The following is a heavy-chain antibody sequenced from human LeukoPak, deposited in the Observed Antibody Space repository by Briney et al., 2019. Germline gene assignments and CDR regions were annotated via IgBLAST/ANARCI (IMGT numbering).Heavy chain of an antibody. CDR2: ISSSGSTI. Sequence: PGGSLRLSCEASGFTFSDYYMSWIRQAPGKGLEWVSYISSSGSTIYYADSVKGRFTISRDNAKNSLYLQMNSLRAEDTAVYYCARELVLCSGGSCYSINWDDVTNGMDVWGQGTTVTVSS. CDR1: GFTFSDYY. J-gene: IGHJ6*02. D-gene: IGHD2-15*01. CDR3: ARELVLCSGGSCYSINWDDVTNGMDV. V-gene: IGHV3-11*01.